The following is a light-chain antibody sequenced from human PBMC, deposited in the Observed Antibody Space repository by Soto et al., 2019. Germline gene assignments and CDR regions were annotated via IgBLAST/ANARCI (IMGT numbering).Light chain of an antibody. CDR2: GAY. J-gene: IGKJ5*01. Sequence: EIVMTQSPATLSVSPGGRATLSCRASQSISCTLAWYQQKPGQAPRLLIYGAYTRATDIPARFSGSGSGTEFTLTISSLQSEDFAIYYCQQYNNWPAITFGQGTRLEIK. CDR1: QSISCT. CDR3: QQYNNWPAIT. V-gene: IGKV3-15*01.